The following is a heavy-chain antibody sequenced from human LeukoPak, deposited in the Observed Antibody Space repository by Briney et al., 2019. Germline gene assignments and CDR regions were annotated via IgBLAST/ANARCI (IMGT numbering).Heavy chain of an antibody. CDR1: GYSISSGYY. J-gene: IGHJ1*01. CDR2: IYHSGST. D-gene: IGHD6-13*01. V-gene: IGHV4-38-2*02. Sequence: PSETLSLTCTVSGYSISSGYYWGWIRQPPGKGLEWIGSIYHSGSTYYNPSLKSRVTISVDTSKNQFSLKLSSVTAADTAVYYCARVFVDSSSWGIQLWGQGTLVTVSS. CDR3: ARVFVDSSSWGIQL.